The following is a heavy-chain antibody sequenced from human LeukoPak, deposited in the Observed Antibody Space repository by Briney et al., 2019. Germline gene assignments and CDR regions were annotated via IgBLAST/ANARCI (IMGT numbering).Heavy chain of an antibody. CDR1: GYTFTSYG. D-gene: IGHD6-13*01. CDR3: ARDQGSLTRSWYTGY. J-gene: IGHJ4*02. V-gene: IGHV1-2*06. CDR2: INPYSGDT. Sequence: GASVKVSCKASGYTFTSYGISWVRQAPGQGLEWMGRINPYSGDTNFAQKFQGRGTMTRDTSITTAYMDLSSLTPDDTAVYFCARDQGSLTRSWYTGYWGQGTQVTVSS.